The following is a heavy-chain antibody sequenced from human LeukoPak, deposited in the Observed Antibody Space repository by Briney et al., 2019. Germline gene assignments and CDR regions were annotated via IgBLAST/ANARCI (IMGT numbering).Heavy chain of an antibody. Sequence: GGSLRLSCVASGFTFSSYGMHWVRQAPGKGLEWVAVISYDGSNKYYADSVKGRFTVSRDNSKNTPYLQMNSLRAEDTAVYYCTAGGGTAMVIDYWGQGTLVTVSS. D-gene: IGHD5-18*01. J-gene: IGHJ4*02. CDR3: TAGGGTAMVIDY. CDR1: GFTFSSYG. V-gene: IGHV3-30*03. CDR2: ISYDGSNK.